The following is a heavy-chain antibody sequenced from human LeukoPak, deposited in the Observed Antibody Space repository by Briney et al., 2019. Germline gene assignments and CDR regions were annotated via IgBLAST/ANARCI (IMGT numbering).Heavy chain of an antibody. CDR2: INPSGGST. CDR3: ARDYSGFGELLQLSGPDNYYYYYYMDV. CDR1: GYTFTSYY. V-gene: IGHV1-46*01. D-gene: IGHD3-10*01. J-gene: IGHJ6*03. Sequence: GASVKVSCKASGYTFTSYYMHWVRQAPGQGLEWMGIINPSGGSTSYAQKFQGRVTMTRDTSTSTVYMELSSLRSEDTAVYYCARDYSGFGELLQLSGPDNYYYYYYMDVWGKGTTVTISS.